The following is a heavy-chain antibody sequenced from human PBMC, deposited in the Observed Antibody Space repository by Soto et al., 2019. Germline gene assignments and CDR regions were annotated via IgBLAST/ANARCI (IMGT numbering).Heavy chain of an antibody. J-gene: IGHJ5*02. Sequence: TLSLTCTVSGASISGFYWSWIRKSAGKGLEWIGRIYATGTTDYNPSLKSRVMMSVDTSKKQFSLKLRSVTAADTAVYYCVRDGTKTLRDWFAPWGQGISVTVSS. CDR2: IYATGTT. CDR3: VRDGTKTLRDWFAP. D-gene: IGHD1-1*01. V-gene: IGHV4-4*07. CDR1: GASISGFY.